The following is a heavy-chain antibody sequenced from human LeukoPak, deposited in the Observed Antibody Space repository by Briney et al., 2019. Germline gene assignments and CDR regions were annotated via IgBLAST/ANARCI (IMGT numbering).Heavy chain of an antibody. V-gene: IGHV4-59*01. CDR1: GGSISSYY. J-gene: IGHJ4*02. CDR2: IYYSGST. Sequence: SETLSLTCTVSGGSISSYYWSWIRQPPGKGLEWIGYIYYSGSTNYNPSLKGRVTISVDTSKNQFSLKLSSVTAADTAVYYCAIGQYDSSGYPYFDYWGQGTLVTVSS. D-gene: IGHD3-22*01. CDR3: AIGQYDSSGYPYFDY.